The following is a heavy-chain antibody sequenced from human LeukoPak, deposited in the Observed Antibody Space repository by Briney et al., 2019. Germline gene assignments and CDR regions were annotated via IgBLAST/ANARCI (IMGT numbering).Heavy chain of an antibody. D-gene: IGHD3-3*01. CDR2: ISRSGNYV. CDR3: ARGSGYYNY. Sequence: GGSLKLSCEASGFTLSSYAMNWVRQAPGKGLEWVSAISRSGNYVYYADSLKGRFTISRDNAKDSLYLLMDSLRAEDTAVYYCARGSGYYNYWGQGTLVTVSS. CDR1: GFTLSSYA. V-gene: IGHV3-21*04. J-gene: IGHJ4*02.